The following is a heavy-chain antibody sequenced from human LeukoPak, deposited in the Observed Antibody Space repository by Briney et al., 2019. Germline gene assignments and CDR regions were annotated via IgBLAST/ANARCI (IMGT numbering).Heavy chain of an antibody. J-gene: IGHJ2*01. D-gene: IGHD4-17*01. Sequence: PSETLSLTCAVYGGSFSGYYWSWIRQPPGKGLEWIGEINHSGSTNYNPSLKSRVTISVDTSKNQFSLKLSSVTAADTAVYYCARVSHGDYAGNWYFDLWGRGTLVTVSS. CDR2: INHSGST. V-gene: IGHV4-34*01. CDR1: GGSFSGYY. CDR3: ARVSHGDYAGNWYFDL.